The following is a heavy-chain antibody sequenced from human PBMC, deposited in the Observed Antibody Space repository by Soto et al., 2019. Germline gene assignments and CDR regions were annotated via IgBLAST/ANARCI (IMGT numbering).Heavy chain of an antibody. CDR1: GFTFSSYG. D-gene: IGHD1-1*01. Sequence: PGGSLRLSCAASGFTFSSYGMHWVRQAPGKGLEWVAVIWYDGSDKYYADSVKGRFTISRDNSKNTLYLQMNSLRAEDTAVYYCPLSWYSYYFDLWAQGTLVTVSS. V-gene: IGHV3-33*08. CDR3: PLSWYSYYFDL. J-gene: IGHJ4*02. CDR2: IWYDGSDK.